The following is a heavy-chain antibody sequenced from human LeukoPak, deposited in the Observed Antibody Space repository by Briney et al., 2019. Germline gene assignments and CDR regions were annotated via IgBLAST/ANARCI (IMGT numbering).Heavy chain of an antibody. J-gene: IGHJ6*04. CDR2: INHSGST. CDR1: GDSISTSNSY. Sequence: SETLSLTCTVSGDSISTSNSYWGWIRQPPGKGLEWIGEINHSGSTNYNPSLKSRVTISVDTSKNQFSLKLSSVTAADTAVYYCARVLGHGYIRGMDVWGKGTTVTVSS. V-gene: IGHV4-39*07. D-gene: IGHD5-24*01. CDR3: ARVLGHGYIRGMDV.